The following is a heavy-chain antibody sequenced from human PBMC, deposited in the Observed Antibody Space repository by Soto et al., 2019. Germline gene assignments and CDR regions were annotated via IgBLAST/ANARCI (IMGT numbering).Heavy chain of an antibody. Sequence: QVQPVESGGGVVQPGGSLRLSCAASGFNFGDYAMHWVRQAPGKGLEWVAVISGDGRVTFYTESVKGRFISSRDTSKSTRFLQLTSLRAEDTAVSYGVSARYFDVYGKEACDNWGQGILVSVSS. CDR3: VSARYFDVYGKEACDN. V-gene: IGHV3-30-3*01. CDR2: ISGDGRVT. J-gene: IGHJ4*02. CDR1: GFNFGDYA. D-gene: IGHD3-9*01.